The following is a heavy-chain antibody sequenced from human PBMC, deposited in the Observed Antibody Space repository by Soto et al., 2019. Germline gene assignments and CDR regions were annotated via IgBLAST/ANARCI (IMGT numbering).Heavy chain of an antibody. D-gene: IGHD6-13*01. CDR1: GGSISSGGYY. Sequence: SETLSLTCTVSGGSISSGGYYWSWIRQHPGKGLEWIGYIYYSGSTYYNPSLKSRVTISVDTSKNQFSLKLSSVTAADTAVYYCARAAAAYNWFDPWGQGTLVTVSS. V-gene: IGHV4-31*03. CDR3: ARAAAAYNWFDP. J-gene: IGHJ5*02. CDR2: IYYSGST.